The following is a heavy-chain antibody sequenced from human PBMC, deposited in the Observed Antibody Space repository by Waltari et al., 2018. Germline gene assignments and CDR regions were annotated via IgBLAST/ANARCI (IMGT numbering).Heavy chain of an antibody. J-gene: IGHJ4*02. CDR1: GGSFSGYY. CDR3: ARGRDYDYVWGSYRYPLDY. Sequence: QVQLQQWGAGLLKPSETLSLTCAVYGGSFSGYYWSWIRQPPGEGLEWIREINHSGSTNYNPCSKSRVTISVDTSKNQFSLKLSSVTAADTAVYYCARGRDYDYVWGSYRYPLDYWGQGTLVTVSS. D-gene: IGHD3-16*02. CDR2: INHSGST. V-gene: IGHV4-34*01.